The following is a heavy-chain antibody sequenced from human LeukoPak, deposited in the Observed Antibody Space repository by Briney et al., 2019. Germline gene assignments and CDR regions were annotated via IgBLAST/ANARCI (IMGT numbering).Heavy chain of an antibody. CDR2: INPKSGDT. Sequence: ASVKVSCKTSGYTFTDYYMHWVRQAPGQGLEWMGWINPKSGDTRYAQKFQGRVTMTRDTSITTAYMDLSSLRSDDTAVYYCAREWDYYAFWGQGTLVTVSS. CDR3: AREWDYYAF. J-gene: IGHJ4*02. V-gene: IGHV1-2*02. CDR1: GYTFTDYY.